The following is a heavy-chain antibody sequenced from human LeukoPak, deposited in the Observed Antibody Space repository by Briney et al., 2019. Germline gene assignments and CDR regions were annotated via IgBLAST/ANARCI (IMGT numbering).Heavy chain of an antibody. CDR1: GGSISSGGYS. D-gene: IGHD3-9*01. J-gene: IGHJ4*02. Sequence: SETLSLTCTVSGGSISSGGYSWSWIRQHPGKGLEWIGYIYYSGNTYYNPSLRSRVTISVDTPKNKFSLHLTSVTAADTALYRCARSDVLTGYFTRKVGFDYWGQGTVVTVSS. CDR3: ARSDVLTGYFTRKVGFDY. CDR2: IYYSGNT. V-gene: IGHV4-31*03.